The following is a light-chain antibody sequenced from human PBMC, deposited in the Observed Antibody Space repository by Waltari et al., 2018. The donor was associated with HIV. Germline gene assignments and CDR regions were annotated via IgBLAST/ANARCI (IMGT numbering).Light chain of an antibody. CDR2: AAS. CDR3: QQGYSSART. Sequence: DIQMTQSPSSLSASVGDRVTITFRASQSLRNYLNWYQQKPGKAPKRLIYAASSLQSGVPARFSGSGSGRDFTLTISSLQPEDFATYYCQQGYSSARTFGQGTKVEIK. CDR1: QSLRNY. J-gene: IGKJ1*01. V-gene: IGKV1-39*01.